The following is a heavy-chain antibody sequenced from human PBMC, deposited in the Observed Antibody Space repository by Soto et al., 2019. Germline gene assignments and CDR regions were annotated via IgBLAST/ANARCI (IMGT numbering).Heavy chain of an antibody. Sequence: EVQLVESGGGLVQPGGSLRLSCAASGFTFSNFRMHWVRQVPGKGLVWVALISNDGRSTNHADSVKGRFTISRDNAKSTQHLQLNSLRAEDTAVYYCARDTAGLSYWGQGTPVTVSS. CDR2: ISNDGRST. CDR1: GFTFSNFR. CDR3: ARDTAGLSY. D-gene: IGHD2-21*02. J-gene: IGHJ4*02. V-gene: IGHV3-74*01.